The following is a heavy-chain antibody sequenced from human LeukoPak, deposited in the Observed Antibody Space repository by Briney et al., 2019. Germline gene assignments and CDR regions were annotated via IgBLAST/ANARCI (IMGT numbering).Heavy chain of an antibody. V-gene: IGHV3-49*04. CDR3: TRVGRAVAGHYYYYYMDV. D-gene: IGHD6-19*01. J-gene: IGHJ6*03. Sequence: GGSLRLSCTASGFTFGYYAMSWVRQAPGKGLEWVGFIRSKAYGGTTEYAASVKGRFTISRDDSKSIAYLQMNSLKTEDTAVYYCTRVGRAVAGHYYYYYMDVWGKGTTVTVSS. CDR2: IRSKAYGGTT. CDR1: GFTFGYYA.